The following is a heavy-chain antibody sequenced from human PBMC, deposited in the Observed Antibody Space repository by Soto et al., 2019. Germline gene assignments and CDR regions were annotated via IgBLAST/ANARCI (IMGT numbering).Heavy chain of an antibody. CDR2: ISGSGVHE. D-gene: IGHD1-26*01. V-gene: IGHV3-23*01. J-gene: IGHJ3*02. Sequence: GGSLRLSCAASGFTLSSYAMNWVRQAPGKGLEWVSVISGSGVHEYYADSVKGRFTISRDNSRHTLYLQMSSLRAEDTAVYYCASLIVGATPDAFDIWGQGTLVTVSS. CDR1: GFTLSSYA. CDR3: ASLIVGATPDAFDI.